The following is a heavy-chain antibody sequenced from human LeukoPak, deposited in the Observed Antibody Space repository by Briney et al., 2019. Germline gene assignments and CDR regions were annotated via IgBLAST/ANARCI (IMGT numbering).Heavy chain of an antibody. J-gene: IGHJ5*02. CDR3: ASKPNCSSTSCYFNWFDP. CDR2: INHSGST. Sequence: SETLSLTCIVSGGFISSSTYYWSWFRQPPGKGLEWIGEINHSGSTNYNPSLKSRVTISVDTSKNQFSLKLSSVTAADTAVYYCASKPNCSSTSCYFNWFDPWGQGTLVTVSS. CDR1: GGFISSSTYY. V-gene: IGHV4-39*07. D-gene: IGHD2-2*01.